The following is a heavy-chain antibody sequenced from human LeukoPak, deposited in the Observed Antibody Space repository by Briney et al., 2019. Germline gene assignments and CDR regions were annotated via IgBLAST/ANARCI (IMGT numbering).Heavy chain of an antibody. CDR3: ARDYYDSSGYWIQGVDY. CDR1: GFTLSSYA. V-gene: IGHV3-30-3*01. Sequence: PGRSLRLSCAASGFTLSSYAMHWVRQAPGKGLEWVAVISYDGSNKYYADSVKGRFTISRDNSKNTLYLQMNSLRAEDTAVYYCARDYYDSSGYWIQGVDYWGQGTLVTVSS. J-gene: IGHJ4*02. CDR2: ISYDGSNK. D-gene: IGHD3-22*01.